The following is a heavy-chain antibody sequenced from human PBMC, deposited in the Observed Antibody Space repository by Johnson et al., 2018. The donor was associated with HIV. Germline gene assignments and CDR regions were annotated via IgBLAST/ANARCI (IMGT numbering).Heavy chain of an antibody. CDR2: ISSSCSTI. J-gene: IGHJ3*02. V-gene: IGHV3-11*04. CDR1: GFTVSSNY. CDR3: ARDSPRAAAGLLIGAFDS. Sequence: QVQLVESGGGLIQPGGSLRLSCAASGFTVSSNYMGWVRQAPGKGLEWVSYISSSCSTIYYADSVKGRFTISRDNAKNSLYLQMNSLRAEDTAVYYCARDSPRAAAGLLIGAFDSWGQGTMVTVSS. D-gene: IGHD6-13*01.